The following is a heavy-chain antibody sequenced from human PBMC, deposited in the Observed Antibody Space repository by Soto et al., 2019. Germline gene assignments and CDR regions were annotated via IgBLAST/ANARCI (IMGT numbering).Heavy chain of an antibody. CDR3: ASRTWRRELLRRGPYYFDY. D-gene: IGHD1-26*01. CDR2: INHSGST. Sequence: QVQLQQWGAGLLKPSETLSLTCAVYGGSFSGYYWSWIRQPPGKGLEWIGEINHSGSTNYNPSLKSRVTISVDTSKNQFSLKLSSVTAADTAVYYCASRTWRRELLRRGPYYFDYWGQGTLVTVSS. V-gene: IGHV4-34*01. CDR1: GGSFSGYY. J-gene: IGHJ4*02.